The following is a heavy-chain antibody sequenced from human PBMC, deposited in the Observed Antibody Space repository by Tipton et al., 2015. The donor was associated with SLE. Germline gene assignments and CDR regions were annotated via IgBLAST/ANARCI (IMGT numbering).Heavy chain of an antibody. V-gene: IGHV4-59*11. Sequence: TLSLTCTVSGGSISSHYWSWIRQPPGRGLEWIGYIYYSGSTIYNPSLKSRVTISVDTSKIQFSLKLSSVTAADTAVYYCARGSALYWYFDLWGRGTLVTVSS. J-gene: IGHJ2*01. CDR2: IYYSGST. CDR1: GGSISSHY. CDR3: ARGSALYWYFDL.